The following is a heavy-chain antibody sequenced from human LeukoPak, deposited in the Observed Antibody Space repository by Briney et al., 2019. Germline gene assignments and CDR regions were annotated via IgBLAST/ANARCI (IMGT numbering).Heavy chain of an antibody. CDR1: GFTVSSNY. CDR2: IYSGGST. Sequence: GGSLRLSCAASGFTVSSNYMSWVRQAPGKGLEWVSVIYSGGSTYYADSVKGRFTISRDNSKNTPYLQMNSLRAEDTAVYYCARDQSGWLDYWGQGTLVTVSS. CDR3: ARDQSGWLDY. V-gene: IGHV3-53*01. D-gene: IGHD6-19*01. J-gene: IGHJ4*02.